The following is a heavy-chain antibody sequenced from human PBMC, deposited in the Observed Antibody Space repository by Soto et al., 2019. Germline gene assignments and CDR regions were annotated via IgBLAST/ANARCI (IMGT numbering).Heavy chain of an antibody. CDR2: MNPNSGNT. CDR1: GYTFTSYD. J-gene: IGHJ5*02. D-gene: IGHD3-10*01. Sequence: GASVKVSCKASGYTFTSYDINWVRQATGQGLEWMGWMNPNSGNTGYAQKFKGRVTMTRNTSISTAYMELSSLRSEDTAVYYCARGRYDYYGSGSPGGWFDPWGQGTLVTVSS. CDR3: ARGRYDYYGSGSPGGWFDP. V-gene: IGHV1-8*01.